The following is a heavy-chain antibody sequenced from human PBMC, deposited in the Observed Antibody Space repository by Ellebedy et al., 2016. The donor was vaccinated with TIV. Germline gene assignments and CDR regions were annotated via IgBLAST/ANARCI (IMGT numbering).Heavy chain of an antibody. CDR2: FNLGGTT. V-gene: IGHV4-34*01. CDR1: GGSFNNYY. CDR3: AKWTVGYCSSASCYTGDY. J-gene: IGHJ4*02. Sequence: MPSETLSLTCAVYGGSFNNYYWSWIRQLPGKGLEWIGEFNLGGTTNYNPYLKSRITISVDTSKNQFSLKLNSVTAADTAVYYCAKWTVGYCSSASCYTGDYWGQGSLVTVSS. D-gene: IGHD2-2*02.